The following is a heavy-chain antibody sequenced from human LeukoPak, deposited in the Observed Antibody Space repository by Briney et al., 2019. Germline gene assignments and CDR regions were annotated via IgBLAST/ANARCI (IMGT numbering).Heavy chain of an antibody. CDR2: IYHSGAT. J-gene: IGHJ3*02. D-gene: IGHD1-26*01. V-gene: IGHV4-4*02. Sequence: SGTLSLTCAVSGGSISSTHWWSWVRQPPGKGLEWLGEIYHSGATNHNPSLKGRVTISVDRSKNQFSLKLSSVTAADTAVYYCARDSGGSYLGAFDIWGQGTMVTVSS. CDR3: ARDSGGSYLGAFDI. CDR1: GGSISSTHW.